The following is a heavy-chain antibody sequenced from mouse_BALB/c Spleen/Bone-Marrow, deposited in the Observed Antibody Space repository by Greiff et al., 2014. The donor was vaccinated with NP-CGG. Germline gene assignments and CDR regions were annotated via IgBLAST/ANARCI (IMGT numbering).Heavy chain of an antibody. CDR1: GYSFTSYW. Sequence: VQLQQSGTVLTRPGASVKMSCKASGYSFTSYWMHWVKQRPGQGLEWIGAIYPGNSDTTYNQKFKGKAKLTAVTPASTAYMELSSLTNEDSAVYYFTRNWDWYFDVWGAGTTVTVSS. V-gene: IGHV1-5*01. J-gene: IGHJ1*01. CDR3: TRNWDWYFDV. D-gene: IGHD4-1*01. CDR2: IYPGNSDT.